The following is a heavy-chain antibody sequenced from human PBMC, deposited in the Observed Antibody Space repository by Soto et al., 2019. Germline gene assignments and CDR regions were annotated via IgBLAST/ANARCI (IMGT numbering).Heavy chain of an antibody. Sequence: GGSLRLSCVASGFTVSTNYLSWVRQVPGKGLEWVSVLHGSGSTSYADSVKGRFTISRDNARNTFYLQMNSLRVEDTAVYYCARKPPVAIQGWAYGMDVWGQGTTVTVSS. CDR3: ARKPPVAIQGWAYGMDV. J-gene: IGHJ6*02. D-gene: IGHD2-2*01. CDR2: LHGSGST. V-gene: IGHV3-53*01. CDR1: GFTVSTNY.